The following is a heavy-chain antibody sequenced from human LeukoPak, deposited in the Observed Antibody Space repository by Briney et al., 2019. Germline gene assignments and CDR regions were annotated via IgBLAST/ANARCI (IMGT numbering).Heavy chain of an antibody. J-gene: IGHJ4*02. CDR1: GFTFSSYT. V-gene: IGHV3-21*01. CDR2: ISDSSRYI. Sequence: GGSLRLSCAASGFTFSSYTMDWFRQAPGKGLEWVSSISDSSRYIFYADSVKGRFTISRDNAKNSLYLQMNSLRAEDTAVYYCAGDADGDTGVVDYWGQGTLVTVSS. CDR3: AGDADGDTGVVDY. D-gene: IGHD3-3*01.